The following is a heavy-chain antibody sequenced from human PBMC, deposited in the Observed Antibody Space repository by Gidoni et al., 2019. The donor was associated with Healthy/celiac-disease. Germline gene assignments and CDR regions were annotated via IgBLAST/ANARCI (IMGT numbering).Heavy chain of an antibody. CDR2: INPSGGST. J-gene: IGHJ4*02. D-gene: IGHD3-22*01. V-gene: IGHV1-46*01. Sequence: QVQLVQSGAEVKKPGASVTVSCKASGYTFTSYYMHWVRQAPGQGLEWMGIINPSGGSTSYAQKFQGRVTMTRDTSTSTVYMELSSLRSEDTAVYYCARGLIPNYYDSSGSGGGYFDYWGQGTLVTVSS. CDR3: ARGLIPNYYDSSGSGGGYFDY. CDR1: GYTFTSYY.